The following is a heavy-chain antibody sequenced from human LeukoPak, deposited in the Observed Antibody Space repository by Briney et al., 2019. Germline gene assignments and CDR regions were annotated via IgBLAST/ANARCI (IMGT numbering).Heavy chain of an antibody. CDR3: ARRIAVAGSPVYYFDY. D-gene: IGHD6-19*01. CDR1: AYTLSVYY. J-gene: IGHJ4*02. Sequence: ASVKVSCKASAYTLSVYYMHWVRHAPGQGLERMGWINPKSGVTNYAQKFQGRVTMTWDTSINTTFMELSRLRSDDTAVYYCARRIAVAGSPVYYFDYWGQGTLVTVSS. V-gene: IGHV1-2*02. CDR2: INPKSGVT.